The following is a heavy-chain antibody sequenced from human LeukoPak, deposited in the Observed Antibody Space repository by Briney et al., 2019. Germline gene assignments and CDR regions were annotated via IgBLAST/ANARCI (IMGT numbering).Heavy chain of an antibody. D-gene: IGHD1-26*01. Sequence: GGSLRLSCAASGFTFSNYKMKWVRQAPGKGLEWVSYISSGGRTKYYADSVRGRLTTSRDNAKSSLSLQMDSLRAEDTAVYYCASGGDRWELPIIWGQGTMVIVSS. CDR1: GFTFSNYK. J-gene: IGHJ3*02. CDR3: ASGGDRWELPII. V-gene: IGHV3-48*03. CDR2: ISSGGRTK.